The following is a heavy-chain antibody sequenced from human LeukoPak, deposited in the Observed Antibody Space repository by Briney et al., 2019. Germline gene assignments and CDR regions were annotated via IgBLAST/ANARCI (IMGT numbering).Heavy chain of an antibody. J-gene: IGHJ3*02. D-gene: IGHD3-10*01. CDR2: ISYDGSNK. V-gene: IGHV3-30*18. Sequence: PGGSLRLSCAASGFTFSSYGMHWVRQAPGKGLGWVAVISYDGSNKYYVDSVKGRFTISRDNSKNMLYLQTNSLRAEDTAVYYCAKNELLWFGEFDAFDIWGQGTMVTVSS. CDR3: AKNELLWFGEFDAFDI. CDR1: GFTFSSYG.